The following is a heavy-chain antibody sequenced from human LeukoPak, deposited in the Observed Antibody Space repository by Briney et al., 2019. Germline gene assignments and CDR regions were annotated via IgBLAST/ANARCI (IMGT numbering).Heavy chain of an antibody. CDR1: GFTFSSYG. CDR2: ISYDGSNK. V-gene: IGHV3-30*03. D-gene: IGHD6-6*01. J-gene: IGHJ4*02. CDR3: CSSSALGTQN. Sequence: GGSLRLSCAASGFTFSSYGMHWVRQAPGEGLEWVAVISYDGSNKYYADSVKGRFTISRDNSKNTLYLQMNSLRAEDTAVYYCCSSSALGTQNWGQGTLVTVSS.